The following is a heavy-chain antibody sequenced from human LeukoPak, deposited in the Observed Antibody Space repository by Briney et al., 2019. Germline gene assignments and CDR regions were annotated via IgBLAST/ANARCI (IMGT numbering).Heavy chain of an antibody. CDR3: AAPGNRASGPFDL. CDR2: LQTGGST. Sequence: TGGSLRLSCAASGLTVSSNAMTWVRQAPGKGLEWVSALQTGGSTYYADSVKGRVTVSRDKSRNTLYLQMNSLRVEDTAVYYCAAPGNRASGPFDLWGQGTLVTVSS. V-gene: IGHV3-66*01. J-gene: IGHJ4*02. CDR1: GLTVSSNA. D-gene: IGHD3-10*01.